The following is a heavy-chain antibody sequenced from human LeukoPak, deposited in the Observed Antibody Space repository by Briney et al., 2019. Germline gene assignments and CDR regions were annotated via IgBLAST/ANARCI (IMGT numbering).Heavy chain of an antibody. CDR1: GFTFDNYR. CDR3: TKRVKYGGTWDHFAD. D-gene: IGHD1-26*01. Sequence: GGSLRLSCAASGFTFDNYRMSWVRQAPGKGLEWVSTVNADGGNTYYADSVKGRFSISRDNSKSTLILQMNSLRVEDTALYYCTKRVKYGGTWDHFADWGQGTLVTVSS. J-gene: IGHJ4*02. V-gene: IGHV3-23*01. CDR2: VNADGGNT.